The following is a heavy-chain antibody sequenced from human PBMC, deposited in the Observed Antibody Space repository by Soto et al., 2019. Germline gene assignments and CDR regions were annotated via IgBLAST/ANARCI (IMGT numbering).Heavy chain of an antibody. CDR3: ASLGIAVAGPGGDFQH. V-gene: IGHV4-59*08. CDR2: IYYSGST. CDR1: GGSISSYY. J-gene: IGHJ1*01. Sequence: SETLSLTCTVSGGSISSYYWSWIRQPPGKGLEWIGYIYYSGSTNYNPSLKSRVTISVDTSKNQFSLKLSSVTAADTAVYYCASLGIAVAGPGGDFQHWGQGTLVTVSS. D-gene: IGHD6-19*01.